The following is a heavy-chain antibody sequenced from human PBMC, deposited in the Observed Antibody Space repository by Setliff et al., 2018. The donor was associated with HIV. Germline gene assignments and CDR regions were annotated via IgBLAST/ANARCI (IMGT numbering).Heavy chain of an antibody. J-gene: IGHJ3*02. V-gene: IGHV1-69*10. D-gene: IGHD3-22*01. Sequence: SVKVSCKASGGTFSSYAISWVRQAPGQGLEWMGGIIPILGIANYAQKFQGRVTITADKSTSTAYMELSSLRSEDTAVYYCARDRDSSGYYYDDASDIWGQGTMVTVSS. CDR2: IIPILGIA. CDR3: ARDRDSSGYYYDDASDI. CDR1: GGTFSSYA.